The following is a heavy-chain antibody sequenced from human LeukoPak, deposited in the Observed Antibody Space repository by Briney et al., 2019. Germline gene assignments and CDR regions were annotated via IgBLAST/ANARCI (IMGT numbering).Heavy chain of an antibody. V-gene: IGHV3-21*01. CDR2: ISSSSSYI. CDR3: ARSGTTGTTRWFDP. D-gene: IGHD1-1*01. CDR1: GFTFSSYS. Sequence: PGGSLRLSCAASGFTFSSYSMNWVRQAPGKGLEWVSSISSSSSYIYYADSVKGRFTISRDNAKNSLYLQMNSLRAEDTAVYYCARSGTTGTTRWFDPWGQGTLVTVSP. J-gene: IGHJ5*02.